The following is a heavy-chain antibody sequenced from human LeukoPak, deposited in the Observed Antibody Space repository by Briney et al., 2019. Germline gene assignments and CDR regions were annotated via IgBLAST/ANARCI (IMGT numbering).Heavy chain of an antibody. V-gene: IGHV4-39*01. CDR2: IYYSGST. Sequence: SETLSLTCTVSGASISSSRYYWAWIRQPPGRGLEWIGSIYYSGSTSYNPSLQSRVTISVDMAKNQFSLKLSSVTAADTAVYYCARATVTMDRFDPWGQGTLVTVSS. J-gene: IGHJ5*02. CDR3: ARATVTMDRFDP. D-gene: IGHD4-17*01. CDR1: GASISSSRYY.